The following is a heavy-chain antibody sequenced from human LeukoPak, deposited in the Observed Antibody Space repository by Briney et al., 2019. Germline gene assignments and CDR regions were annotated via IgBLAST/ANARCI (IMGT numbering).Heavy chain of an antibody. CDR2: IKANSGAT. CDR1: GYTFTAFY. Sequence: ASVKVSCNTSGYTFTAFYVHWVRQDPGQRLEWMGLIKANSGATKYAQRFQGRVTMTRDTSINTAYMELSRLTSDDTAVYYCARVEGSAATRGDWGQGTLVTVSS. J-gene: IGHJ4*02. D-gene: IGHD1-7*01. CDR3: ARVEGSAATRGD. V-gene: IGHV1-2*02.